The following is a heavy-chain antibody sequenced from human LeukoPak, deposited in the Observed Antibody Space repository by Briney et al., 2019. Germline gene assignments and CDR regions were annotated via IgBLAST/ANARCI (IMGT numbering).Heavy chain of an antibody. V-gene: IGHV3-48*04. D-gene: IGHD3-10*02. CDR2: ISSSSTTI. CDR3: AELGITMIGGV. J-gene: IGHJ6*04. Sequence: GGSLRLSCAASGFTFSSYSMMWVRQAPGKGLEWVSYISSSSTTIYYADSVKGRFTISRDNAKNSLYLQMNSLRAEDTAVYYCAELGITMIGGVWGKGTTVTISS. CDR1: GFTFSSYS.